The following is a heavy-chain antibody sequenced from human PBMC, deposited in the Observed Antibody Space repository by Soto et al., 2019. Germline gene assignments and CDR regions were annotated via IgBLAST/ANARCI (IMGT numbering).Heavy chain of an antibody. CDR1: GLRFSTYW. Sequence: EGQLLGSGGGLVQPGGSLRLSCVASGLRFSTYWMNWVRQPPGMGLEWVANIDPDGRVGTYVDSVKGRFTTSRDNAMNSVYLQMNSLRADDTAMYLCAGWGEHDANVWGQGILVTVSA. CDR3: AGWGEHDANV. J-gene: IGHJ4*02. V-gene: IGHV3-7*03. CDR2: IDPDGRVG. D-gene: IGHD7-27*01.